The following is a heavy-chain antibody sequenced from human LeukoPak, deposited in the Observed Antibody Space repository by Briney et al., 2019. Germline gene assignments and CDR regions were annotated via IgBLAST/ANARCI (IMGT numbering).Heavy chain of an antibody. J-gene: IGHJ4*02. V-gene: IGHV4-31*03. CDR2: IYYSGST. D-gene: IGHD4-11*01. CDR3: ARGAPDYRTDY. Sequence: SQTLSLTCTVSGGSISSGGYYWSWIRQHPGKGLEWIGYIYYSGSTYYNPSLKSRVTTSVDTSKNQFSLNVSSVTAADTAVYYCARGAPDYRTDYWGQGTLVTVSS. CDR1: GGSISSGGYY.